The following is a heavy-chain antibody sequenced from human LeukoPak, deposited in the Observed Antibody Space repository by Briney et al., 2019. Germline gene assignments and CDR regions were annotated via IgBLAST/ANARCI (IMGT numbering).Heavy chain of an antibody. V-gene: IGHV4-39*07. Sequence: PSETLSLTCTVSVGSISGSPSYWTWIRQPTGKGLEWIGSIHHTGSTYYIPSLKSRLTISVDTSKNQFSLKLSSVTAADTAVYYCARGRIQLWLRTHFSFDYWGQGTLVTVSS. D-gene: IGHD5-18*01. CDR3: ARGRIQLWLRTHFSFDY. J-gene: IGHJ4*02. CDR2: IHHTGST. CDR1: VGSISGSPSY.